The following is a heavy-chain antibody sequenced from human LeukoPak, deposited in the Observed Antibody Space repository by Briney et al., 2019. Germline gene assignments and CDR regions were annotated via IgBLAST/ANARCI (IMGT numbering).Heavy chain of an antibody. Sequence: AQTLSLTCIVSGGSISSGDYYGICIPQPPGKGLECIGYIYYSGRTYYNRSLKSRVTLSVDTSKTKFSLKMSSVPAADTAVYYCARNLAYCGGDCYSGYWYFDPWGRGTLVTVSS. CDR1: GGSISSGDYY. D-gene: IGHD2-21*02. J-gene: IGHJ2*01. CDR3: ARNLAYCGGDCYSGYWYFDP. V-gene: IGHV4-30-4*01. CDR2: IYYSGRT.